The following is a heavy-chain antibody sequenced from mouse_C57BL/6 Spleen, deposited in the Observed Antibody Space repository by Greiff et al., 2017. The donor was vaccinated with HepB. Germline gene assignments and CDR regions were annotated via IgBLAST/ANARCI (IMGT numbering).Heavy chain of an antibody. CDR1: GFTFTDYY. V-gene: IGHV7-3*01. CDR3: ARSYYQYYFDY. D-gene: IGHD1-1*02. J-gene: IGHJ2*01. Sequence: EVKLVESGGGLVQPGGSLSLSCAASGFTFTDYYMSWVRQPPGKALEWLGFIRNKGSGNTTEYSASVKGRFTISRDNSQSILYLQMNALRAEDSATYCCARSYYQYYFDYWGQGTTLTVSS. CDR2: IRNKGSGNTT.